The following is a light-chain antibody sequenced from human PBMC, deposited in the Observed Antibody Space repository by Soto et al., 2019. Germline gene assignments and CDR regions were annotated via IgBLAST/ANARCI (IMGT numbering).Light chain of an antibody. V-gene: IGKV1-39*01. J-gene: IGKJ4*02. CDR3: QQSHTIPT. Sequence: DIQMTQSPSSLSASVGDRVNITCRASQSIGNFLNWYQQKPGTVPKVLFYSASSLQSGVPSRFSGSGFGTYFTLTINSLQPDDFANYYCQQSHTIPTSGGGTKVDIK. CDR2: SAS. CDR1: QSIGNF.